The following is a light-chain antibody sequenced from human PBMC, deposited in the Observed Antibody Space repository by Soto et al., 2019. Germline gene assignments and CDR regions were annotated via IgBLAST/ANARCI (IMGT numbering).Light chain of an antibody. CDR3: QKYYTAPLK. Sequence: DVQMTQSPSSLSASIGDRVTITCRASQGISNYLAWYQQKPGKVPYLLIYAASTLRAGVPSRFSGSGSGTDFALTINNLQPEDVGTYYCQKYYTAPLKFGGGTKVE. CDR1: QGISNY. V-gene: IGKV1-27*01. J-gene: IGKJ4*01. CDR2: AAS.